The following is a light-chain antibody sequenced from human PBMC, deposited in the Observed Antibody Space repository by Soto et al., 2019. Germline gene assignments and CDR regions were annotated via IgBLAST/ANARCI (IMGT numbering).Light chain of an antibody. CDR3: SSYAGANKVL. Sequence: QSALTQPPSASGSPGQSVTISCTGTTSDVGGYNFVSWYQQHPGKAPKLMIYEVSQRPAGVPDRFSGSKSGNRASLTVSGLQAEDEADYYCSSYAGANKVLFGGGTKVTVL. CDR1: TSDVGGYNF. CDR2: EVS. V-gene: IGLV2-8*01. J-gene: IGLJ2*01.